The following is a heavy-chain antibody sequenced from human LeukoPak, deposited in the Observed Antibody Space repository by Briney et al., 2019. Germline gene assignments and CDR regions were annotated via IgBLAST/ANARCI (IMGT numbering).Heavy chain of an antibody. V-gene: IGHV3-48*01. D-gene: IGHD6-19*01. Sequence: PGGSLRLSCAASGFTFSTYNINWVRQAPGKGLEWLLYISSSASDIYYADSLRGRFTITRDNANNSLYLQMNSLRAEDTAVYYCVKDGDDSGWNYFDYWGQGTLVTVSS. CDR2: ISSSASDI. CDR1: GFTFSTYN. CDR3: VKDGDDSGWNYFDY. J-gene: IGHJ4*02.